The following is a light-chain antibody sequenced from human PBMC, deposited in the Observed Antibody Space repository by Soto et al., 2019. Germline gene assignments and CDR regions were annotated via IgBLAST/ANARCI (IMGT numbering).Light chain of an antibody. Sequence: DIQLTQSPSSLSASVGDRVTITCQASQDISNYLNWYQQKPGKAPKLLIYAASNLETGFPSSFSGSGSGADFTFTISSLQPEDIATYYCQQYDNPPLTCGGGTKVEIK. CDR2: AAS. CDR1: QDISNY. J-gene: IGKJ4*02. V-gene: IGKV1-33*01. CDR3: QQYDNPPLT.